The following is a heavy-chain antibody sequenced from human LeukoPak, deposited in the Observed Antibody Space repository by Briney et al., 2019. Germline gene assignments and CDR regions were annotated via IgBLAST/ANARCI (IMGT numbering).Heavy chain of an antibody. D-gene: IGHD3-3*01. V-gene: IGHV3-30*18. CDR1: GFTFSNAW. J-gene: IGHJ6*02. CDR2: ISYDGSNK. Sequence: PGGSLRLSCAASGFTFSNAWMNWVRQAPGKGLEWVAVISYDGSNKYYADSVKGRFTISRDNSKNTLYLQMNSLRAEDTAVYYCAKDPFGVRSYYYYYYGMDVWGQGTTVTVSS. CDR3: AKDPFGVRSYYYYYYGMDV.